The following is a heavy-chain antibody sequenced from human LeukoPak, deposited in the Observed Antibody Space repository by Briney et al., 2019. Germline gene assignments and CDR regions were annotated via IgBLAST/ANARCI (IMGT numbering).Heavy chain of an antibody. CDR1: GFTFNNYE. J-gene: IGHJ3*01. CDR2: VGIAVDT. Sequence: GGSLRLSCAASGFTFNNYEMHWVRKTAGKGLEWVSAVGIAVDTFYAGSVKGRFSISRDNAQSSLFLQMNSLRAGDTAVYYCAREGRMGTADAFDVWGQGTMVTVSS. CDR3: AREGRMGTADAFDV. V-gene: IGHV3-13*01. D-gene: IGHD1-14*01.